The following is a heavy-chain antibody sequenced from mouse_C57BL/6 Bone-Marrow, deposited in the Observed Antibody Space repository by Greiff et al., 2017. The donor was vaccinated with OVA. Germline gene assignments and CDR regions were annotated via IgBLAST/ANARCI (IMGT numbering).Heavy chain of an antibody. CDR1: GFSLTSYG. CDR3: ARYGSSLWYFDV. Sequence: QVQLQQSGPGLVQPSQSLSITCTVSGFSLTSYGVHWVRQSPGKGLEWLGVIWRGGSTDYTAAFMSRLSITKDNSKSQVCFIMNSLQADDTAIYYCARYGSSLWYFDVWGTGTTVTVSS. D-gene: IGHD1-1*01. J-gene: IGHJ1*03. CDR2: IWRGGST. V-gene: IGHV2-5*01.